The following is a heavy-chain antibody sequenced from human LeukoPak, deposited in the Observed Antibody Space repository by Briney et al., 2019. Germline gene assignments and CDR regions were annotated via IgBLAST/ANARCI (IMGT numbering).Heavy chain of an antibody. CDR3: ASSPMVRGVLYYFDY. D-gene: IGHD3-10*01. CDR1: GFTFSSYS. CDR2: ISSSSSYI. J-gene: IGHJ4*02. Sequence: AGGSLRLSCAASGFTFSSYSMNWVRQAPGKGLEWVSSISSSSSYIYYADSVKGRFTISRDNAKNSLYLQMNSLRAEDTAVYYCASSPMVRGVLYYFDYWGQGTLVTVSS. V-gene: IGHV3-21*01.